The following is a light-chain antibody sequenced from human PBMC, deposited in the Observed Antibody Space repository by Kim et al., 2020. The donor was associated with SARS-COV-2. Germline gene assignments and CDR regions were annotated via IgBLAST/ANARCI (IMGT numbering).Light chain of an antibody. Sequence: VSPGERVTPSCRASQSVGSDLALYQQRPGQAPRLLIFGASTRATGIPARFSGSGSGIEFSLTISSLQSEDFAVYYCHQYNNWPPYTFGQGTKLEI. J-gene: IGKJ2*01. CDR3: HQYNNWPPYT. V-gene: IGKV3-15*01. CDR2: GAS. CDR1: QSVGSD.